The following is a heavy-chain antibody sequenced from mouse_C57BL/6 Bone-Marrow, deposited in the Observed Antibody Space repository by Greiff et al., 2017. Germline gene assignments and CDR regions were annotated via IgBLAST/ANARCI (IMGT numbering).Heavy chain of an antibody. CDR3: TRDTMIFDY. Sequence: EVKVVESGEGLVKPGGSLKLSCAASGFTFSSYAMSWVRQTPEKRLEWVAYISSGGDYIYYADTVKGRFTISRDNARNTLYLQMSSLKSEDTAMYYCTRDTMIFDYWGQGTTLTVSS. CDR2: ISSGGDYI. D-gene: IGHD2-4*01. J-gene: IGHJ2*01. V-gene: IGHV5-9-1*02. CDR1: GFTFSSYA.